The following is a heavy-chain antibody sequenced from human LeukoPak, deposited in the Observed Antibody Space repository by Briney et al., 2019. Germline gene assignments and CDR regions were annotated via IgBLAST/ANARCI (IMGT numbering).Heavy chain of an antibody. CDR3: AKAHLEWLLLGYMDV. D-gene: IGHD3-3*01. CDR1: GFTFSSYA. J-gene: IGHJ6*03. Sequence: GGSLRLSCAASGFTFSSYAMSWVRQAPGKGLEWVSAISGSGGSTYYADSVKGRFTISRDNSKNTLYLQMNSLRAKDTAVYYCAKAHLEWLLLGYMDVWGKGTTVTVSS. V-gene: IGHV3-23*01. CDR2: ISGSGGST.